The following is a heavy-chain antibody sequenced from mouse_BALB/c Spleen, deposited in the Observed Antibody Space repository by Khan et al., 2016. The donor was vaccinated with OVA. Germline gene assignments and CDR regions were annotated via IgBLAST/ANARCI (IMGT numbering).Heavy chain of an antibody. CDR3: AKFYHCRSFYFDY. CDR2: IWGDGNT. Sequence: QVQLKQSGPGLVAPSQSLTITCTVTGFSLTTYGVSWVRQPSRKDLEWLGVIWGDGNTNYHSPPIYRLSISKDNSKSQAFLKLNNLQTDDTATYYCAKFYHCRSFYFDYWGQGSILTVSS. J-gene: IGHJ2*01. V-gene: IGHV2-3*01. CDR1: GFSLTTYG.